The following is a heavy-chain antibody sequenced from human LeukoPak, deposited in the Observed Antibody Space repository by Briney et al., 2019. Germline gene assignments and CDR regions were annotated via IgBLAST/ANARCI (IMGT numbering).Heavy chain of an antibody. CDR1: GFTFSNFY. V-gene: IGHV3-11*01. D-gene: IGHD6-13*01. CDR2: ISSSGATI. J-gene: IGHJ4*02. Sequence: GGSLRLSCAASGFTFSNFYMSWIRQAPGKGLEWLSYISSSGATISYADFVKGRFTTSRDNAKNSLYLQMSSLRAEDTAMYYCARDSTTSSWNDYWGQGILVTVSS. CDR3: ARDSTTSSWNDY.